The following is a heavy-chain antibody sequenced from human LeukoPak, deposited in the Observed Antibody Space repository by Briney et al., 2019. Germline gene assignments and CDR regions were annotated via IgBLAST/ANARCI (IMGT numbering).Heavy chain of an antibody. CDR1: GFTFSSYA. Sequence: QPGGSLRLSCAASGFTFSSYAMSWVRQAPGKGLEWVSAISGSGGSTYYADSVKGRFTISRDNSKNTLYLQMHSLRAEDTGVYFCAKDRLFGGVIVLLFDYWGQGTLVTVSS. J-gene: IGHJ4*02. D-gene: IGHD3-16*02. CDR3: AKDRLFGGVIVLLFDY. V-gene: IGHV3-23*01. CDR2: ISGSGGST.